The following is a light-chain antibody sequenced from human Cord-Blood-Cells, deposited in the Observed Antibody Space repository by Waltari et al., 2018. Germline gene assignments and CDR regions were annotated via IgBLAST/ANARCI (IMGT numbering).Light chain of an antibody. Sequence: EIVLTQSPATLSLSPGERATLSCGVSQSVSSSYLAWYQQKPGLAPRLLIYDASSRATGIPDRFSGSGSGTDFTLTISRLEPEDFAVYYCQQYGSSPTFGQGTKVEIK. CDR2: DAS. V-gene: IGKV3D-20*01. J-gene: IGKJ1*01. CDR3: QQYGSSPT. CDR1: QSVSSSY.